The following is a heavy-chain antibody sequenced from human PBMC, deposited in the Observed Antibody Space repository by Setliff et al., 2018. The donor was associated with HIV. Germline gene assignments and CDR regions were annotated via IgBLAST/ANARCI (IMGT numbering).Heavy chain of an antibody. D-gene: IGHD6-13*01. CDR1: GGSISSRNW. J-gene: IGHJ5*02. Sequence: LRRTLSLTCTVSGGSISSRNWWSWVRQPPGKGLEWIGEIYHSGSTNYNPSLKSRVTISVDTSRNQFSLNLTSVTAADTAIYYCARGDHRIIAAAGSGWFDPWGQGTLVTVSS. CDR2: IYHSGST. CDR3: ARGDHRIIAAAGSGWFDP. V-gene: IGHV4-4*02.